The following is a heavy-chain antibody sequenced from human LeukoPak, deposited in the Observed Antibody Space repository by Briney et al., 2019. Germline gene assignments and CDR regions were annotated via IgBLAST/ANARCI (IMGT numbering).Heavy chain of an antibody. V-gene: IGHV1-18*01. J-gene: IGHJ4*02. Sequence: SVKVSCKPSGYTFTSYGISWLRQAPAQALEWMGWISAYNLNTNNPQKHQGRVTINTDTSTSTAYKELRILRSDDTAVYYCARVLEYYYDSSGYPDYWGQGTLVTVSS. CDR1: GYTFTSYG. CDR3: ARVLEYYYDSSGYPDY. D-gene: IGHD3-22*01. CDR2: ISAYNLNT.